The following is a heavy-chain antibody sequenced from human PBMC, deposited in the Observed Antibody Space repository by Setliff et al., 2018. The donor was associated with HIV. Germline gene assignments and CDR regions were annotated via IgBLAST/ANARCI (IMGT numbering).Heavy chain of an antibody. J-gene: IGHJ6*03. CDR3: ARAVGHWSDCGYNMYYYYMDV. CDR1: GFSFGSYR. Sequence: GGSLRLSCAASGFSFGSYRMTWVRQAPGKGLEWVSYITKDSSTIYYADSVKGRFTISRDNAKKSLYLQMNSLRAEDTAVYYCARAVGHWSDCGYNMYYYYMDVWGKGTTVTVSS. V-gene: IGHV3-48*01. CDR2: ITKDSSTI. D-gene: IGHD2-21*01.